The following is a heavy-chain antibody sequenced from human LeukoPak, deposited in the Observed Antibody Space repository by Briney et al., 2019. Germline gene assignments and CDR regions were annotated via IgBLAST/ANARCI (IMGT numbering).Heavy chain of an antibody. Sequence: GGSLRLSCAASGFTFSDYYMSWIRQAPGKGLEWVSYISDSGSTIYYADSVKGRFTISRDNAKNSLYLEMNSLRAEDTAMYYCARVLYCSGGICYSRRFDPWGQGTLVTVSS. CDR1: GFTFSDYY. D-gene: IGHD2-15*01. J-gene: IGHJ5*02. V-gene: IGHV3-11*04. CDR3: ARVLYCSGGICYSRRFDP. CDR2: ISDSGSTI.